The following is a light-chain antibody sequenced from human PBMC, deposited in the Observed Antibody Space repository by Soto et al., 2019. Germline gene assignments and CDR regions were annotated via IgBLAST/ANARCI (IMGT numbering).Light chain of an antibody. J-gene: IGKJ2*01. V-gene: IGKV1-33*01. CDR3: QQYDNLPYT. CDR2: DAS. CDR1: QDIRNY. Sequence: DIQMTQSPSSLSVSVGDRVTITCQASQDIRNYLNWYQKKPGKAPKLLIYDASNLETGVPSRFSGGGSGTDFTFTISSLQPEDIATYYCQQYDNLPYTFGQGTKLEIK.